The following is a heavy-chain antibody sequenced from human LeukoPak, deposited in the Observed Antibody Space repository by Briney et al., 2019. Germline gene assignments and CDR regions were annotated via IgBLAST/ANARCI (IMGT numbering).Heavy chain of an antibody. J-gene: IGHJ4*02. CDR3: AKLSPTDTSGDY. CDR1: GFMFSSYG. Sequence: GGSLRLFCAASGFMFSSYGMHWVRQAPGKGLEWVAFIRYDGSNKYSGDSVRGRFTISRDNSKNTLYLQMNSLRAEDTAVYYCAKLSPTDTSGDYWGQGTLVTVSS. V-gene: IGHV3-30*02. CDR2: IRYDGSNK. D-gene: IGHD3-10*01.